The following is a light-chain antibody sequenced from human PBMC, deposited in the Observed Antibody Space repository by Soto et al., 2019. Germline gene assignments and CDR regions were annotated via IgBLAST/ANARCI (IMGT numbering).Light chain of an antibody. CDR3: CSYAGSAV. V-gene: IGLV2-11*01. CDR1: SSDVGGYNY. CDR2: DVS. Sequence: QSALTQPRSVSGSPGQSVTISCTGTSSDVGGYNYVSWYQQHPGKAPKLMIYDVSKRPSGVPDRFSGSKSGNTASLTISGLQAEDEADYYCCSYAGSAVFGGGTQLT. J-gene: IGLJ2*01.